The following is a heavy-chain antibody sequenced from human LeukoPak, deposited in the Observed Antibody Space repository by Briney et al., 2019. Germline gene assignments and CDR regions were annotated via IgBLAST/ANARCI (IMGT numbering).Heavy chain of an antibody. V-gene: IGHV3-23*01. CDR3: AKFRSDGSGNYHYYYGMDV. J-gene: IGHJ6*02. CDR1: GFTFSSYA. D-gene: IGHD3-10*01. CDR2: ISVGGDNT. Sequence: GGSLRLSCAASGFTFSSYAMSWVRQAPGKGLEWVSVISVGGDNTYYTDSEKGRFTISRDNSKNTLFLQMNSLRVEDTAVYYCAKFRSDGSGNYHYYYGMDVWGQGTTVTVSS.